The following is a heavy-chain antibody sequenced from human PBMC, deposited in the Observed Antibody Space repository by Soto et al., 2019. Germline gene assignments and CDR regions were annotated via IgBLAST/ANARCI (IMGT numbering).Heavy chain of an antibody. CDR3: GRGGDGPSWFDP. D-gene: IGHD3-16*01. CDR1: GFTVSGNY. V-gene: IGHV3-53*01. J-gene: IGHJ5*02. Sequence: EVQLVESGGGLIQPGGSLRLSCAASGFTVSGNYMTWVRQAPGKGLEWVSVIYSGDGTFYADSVKGRFTISRDNSKNTLYLQMNSLRVEDTAVYYCGRGGDGPSWFDPWGQGTLVTVSS. CDR2: IYSGDGT.